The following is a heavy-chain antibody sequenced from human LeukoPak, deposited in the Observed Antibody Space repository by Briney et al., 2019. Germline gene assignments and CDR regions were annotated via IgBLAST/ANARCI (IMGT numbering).Heavy chain of an antibody. D-gene: IGHD1-26*01. J-gene: IGHJ4*02. CDR2: IYYSGST. CDR3: AVLSSEQYYFDY. V-gene: IGHV4-39*01. CDR1: GGSISSSSYY. Sequence: SETLSLTCTVSGGSISSSSYYWGWIRQPPGKGLEWIGSIYYSGSTYYNPSLKSRVTISVDTSKNQFSLKLSSVTAADTAVYYCAVLSSEQYYFDYWGQGTLVTVSS.